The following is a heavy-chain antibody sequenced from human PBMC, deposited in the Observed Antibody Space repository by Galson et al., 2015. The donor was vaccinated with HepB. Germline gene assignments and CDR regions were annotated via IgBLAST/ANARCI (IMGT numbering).Heavy chain of an antibody. CDR2: IDPSDSYT. V-gene: IGHV5-10-1*01. Sequence: QSGAEVKKPGESLRISCKGSGYSFTSYWISWVRQMPGKGLEWMGRIDPSDSYTNYSPSFQGHVTISADKSISTAYLQWSSLKASDTAMYYCARRSTLWGSSGGNYYYGMDVWGQGTTVTVSS. D-gene: IGHD6-6*01. CDR1: GYSFTSYW. J-gene: IGHJ6*02. CDR3: ARRSTLWGSSGGNYYYGMDV.